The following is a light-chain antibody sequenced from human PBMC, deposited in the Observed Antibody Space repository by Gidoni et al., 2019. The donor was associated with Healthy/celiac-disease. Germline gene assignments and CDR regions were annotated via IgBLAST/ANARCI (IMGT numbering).Light chain of an antibody. CDR2: AAS. CDR1: QSISSY. CDR3: QPSYSTPTT. Sequence: DIQMTQSPSSLSASVGDRVTITCRASQSISSYLTWYQQKPGKAPKLLIYAASSLQSGVPSRFSGSGSGTDFTLSISSLPPEDFATFYCQPSYSTPTTFGQGTRLEIK. J-gene: IGKJ5*01. V-gene: IGKV1-39*01.